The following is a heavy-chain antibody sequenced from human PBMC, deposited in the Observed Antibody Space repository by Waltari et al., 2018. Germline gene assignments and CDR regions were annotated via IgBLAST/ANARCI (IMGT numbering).Heavy chain of an antibody. V-gene: IGHV3-30-3*01. J-gene: IGHJ4*02. CDR3: PRGGVVVAANIDY. CDR2: ISYDGSNK. CDR1: GFTFSSYA. D-gene: IGHD2-15*01. Sequence: QVQLVESGGGVVQPGRSLRLSCAASGFTFSSYAMHWVRRAPGKGLEGVTVISYDGSNKDYADYEKGRFTISRDNSKNTLYLQMNSLRAEDTAVYYCPRGGVVVAANIDYWGQGTLVTVSS.